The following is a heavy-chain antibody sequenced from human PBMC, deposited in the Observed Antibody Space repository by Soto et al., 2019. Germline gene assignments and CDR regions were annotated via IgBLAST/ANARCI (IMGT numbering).Heavy chain of an antibody. J-gene: IGHJ5*02. CDR1: GFIFENFG. V-gene: IGHV3-23*01. CDR3: AKKQGVELVPLATVDWFDP. D-gene: IGHD1-26*01. Sequence: AGGSVRLSCAASGFIFENFGMSWVRQAPGKGMEWISSISGSGFKKYYADSVKGRFTISRDNSKSTVYLELNNLSAEDTAVYHCAKKQGVELVPLATVDWFDPWGQGSGGTVSS. CDR2: ISGSGFKK.